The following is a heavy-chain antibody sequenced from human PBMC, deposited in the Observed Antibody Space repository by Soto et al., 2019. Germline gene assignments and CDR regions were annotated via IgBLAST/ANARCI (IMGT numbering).Heavy chain of an antibody. D-gene: IGHD5-12*01. CDR1: GFTFRWFG. V-gene: IGHV3-30*18. CDR2: ISNDGSNE. CDR3: AKGEMATIRNSFDP. J-gene: IGHJ5*02. Sequence: PGGSLRLSCAGSGFTFRWFGMNWVRQAPGKGLEWVARISNDGSNEYYVDSVKGRFTISRDNSKNTLYLQMSNLRAEDTAIYYCAKGEMATIRNSFDPWGQGTLVTVSS.